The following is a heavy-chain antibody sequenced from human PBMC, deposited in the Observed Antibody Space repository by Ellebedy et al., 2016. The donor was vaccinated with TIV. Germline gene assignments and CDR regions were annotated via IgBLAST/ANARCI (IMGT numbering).Heavy chain of an antibody. V-gene: IGHV3-23*01. J-gene: IGHJ6*02. Sequence: PGGSLRLSCAASGFTFSSYAMNWVRQAPGKGLEWVSSVNEYGDKTYDAASVRGRFTISRDNSKNTLYLQMNSLRAEDTAVYYCARDLSSGWVRNYYYYGMGVWGQGTTVTVSS. CDR2: VNEYGDKT. CDR3: ARDLSSGWVRNYYYYGMGV. D-gene: IGHD6-19*01. CDR1: GFTFSSYA.